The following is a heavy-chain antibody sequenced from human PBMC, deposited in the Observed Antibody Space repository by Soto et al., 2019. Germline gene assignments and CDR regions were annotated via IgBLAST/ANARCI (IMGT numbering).Heavy chain of an antibody. V-gene: IGHV1-18*01. CDR1: GYIFTNYG. Sequence: ASVKVSCKASGYIFTNYGVTWVRQAPGQGLEWMGWISAFNGNTHYAQNLQGRVTMTTDASTSTAYMELRSLRSDDTAVYYCARDRGVAPPVAGNTHYYYYMDVWGKGTTVTVSS. J-gene: IGHJ6*03. CDR3: ARDRGVAPPVAGNTHYYYYMDV. CDR2: ISAFNGNT. D-gene: IGHD6-19*01.